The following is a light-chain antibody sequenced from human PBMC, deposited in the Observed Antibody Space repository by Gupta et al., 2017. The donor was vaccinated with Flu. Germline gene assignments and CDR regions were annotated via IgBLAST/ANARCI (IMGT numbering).Light chain of an antibody. CDR2: AAS. V-gene: IGKV1-27*01. CDR1: QGISNY. Sequence: DIQMTHSPSSLSASVGDRVTITCRASQGISNYLAWYQQKPGKVPKLLIYAASTLQSGVPSRFSGSGSGTDFTLTISSLHPEDVATYYCQEDNTAPWTFGQGTKVELK. J-gene: IGKJ1*01. CDR3: QEDNTAPWT.